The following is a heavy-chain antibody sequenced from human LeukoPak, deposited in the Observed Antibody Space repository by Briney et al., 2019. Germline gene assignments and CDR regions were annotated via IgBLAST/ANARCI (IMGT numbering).Heavy chain of an antibody. CDR2: ISGSGGST. CDR3: AKDIVVVVAATVGKN. Sequence: GGSLRLSCPASGFTFSSYAMSGFRQPPGKGLEWVSAISGSGGSTYYADSVKGRFTISRDNSKNTLYLQMNSLRAEDTAVYYCAKDIVVVVAATVGKNWGQGTLVTVSS. J-gene: IGHJ4*02. V-gene: IGHV3-23*01. D-gene: IGHD2-15*01. CDR1: GFTFSSYA.